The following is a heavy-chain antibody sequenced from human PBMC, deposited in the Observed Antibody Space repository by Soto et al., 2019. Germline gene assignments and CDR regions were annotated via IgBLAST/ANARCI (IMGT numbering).Heavy chain of an antibody. V-gene: IGHV1-58*01. D-gene: IGHD3-3*01. J-gene: IGHJ6*02. CDR1: GFTFTSSA. CDR3: AAESITIHSYYYYYGMDV. CDR2: IVVGSGNT. Sequence: PVKVSCKASGFTFTSSAVQWVRQARGQRLEWIGWIVVGSGNTNYAQKFQERVTITRDMSTSTAYMELSSLRSEDMAVYYCAAESITIHSYYYYYGMDVWGQGTTVTVSS.